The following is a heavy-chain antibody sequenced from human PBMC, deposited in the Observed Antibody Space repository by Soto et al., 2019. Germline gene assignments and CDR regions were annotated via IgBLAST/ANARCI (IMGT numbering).Heavy chain of an antibody. CDR2: ISEGGGTT. CDR1: GFTFASHA. V-gene: IGHV3-23*01. D-gene: IGHD1-26*01. J-gene: IGHJ4*02. CDR3: VPVSSGEEGEDC. Sequence: EVQLLESGGDLVQPGGALRLSCAASGFTFASHAMTWVRQAPGKGLEWVSSISEGGGTTYYADSVKGRFTISRDNSKNTLFLQLSSLRVEDTAIYYCVPVSSGEEGEDCWGQGTLVTVSS.